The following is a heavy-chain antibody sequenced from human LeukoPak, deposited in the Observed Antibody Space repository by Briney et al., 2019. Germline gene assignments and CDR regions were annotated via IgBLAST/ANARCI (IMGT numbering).Heavy chain of an antibody. Sequence: SETLSLTCTVSGGSISSSSYYWGWIRQPPGKGLEWIGNIYYSGSTYYNASLQSRVTISIDTSKNQFSLRLNSVTAADTAMYYCAKSGGYGLIDYWGQGTLVTVSS. D-gene: IGHD1-26*01. CDR2: IYYSGST. V-gene: IGHV4-39*01. CDR1: GGSISSSSYY. J-gene: IGHJ4*02. CDR3: AKSGGYGLIDY.